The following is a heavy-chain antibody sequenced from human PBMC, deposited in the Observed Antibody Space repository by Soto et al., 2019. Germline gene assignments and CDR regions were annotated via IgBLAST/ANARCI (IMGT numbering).Heavy chain of an antibody. D-gene: IGHD3-10*01. Sequence: ASVKVSCKASGYTFTSYYMHWVRQAPGQGPEWMGIINPSGGSTSYAQKFQGRVTMTRDTSTSTVYMELSSLRSEDTAVYYCARSQRRGYYYGSGSYYNGYWFDPWGQGTLVTVSS. CDR2: INPSGGST. CDR1: GYTFTSYY. J-gene: IGHJ5*02. CDR3: ARSQRRGYYYGSGSYYNGYWFDP. V-gene: IGHV1-46*01.